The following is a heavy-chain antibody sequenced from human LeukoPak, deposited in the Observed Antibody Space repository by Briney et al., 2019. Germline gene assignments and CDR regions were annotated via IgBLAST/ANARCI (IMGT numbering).Heavy chain of an antibody. J-gene: IGHJ6*03. CDR2: IIPVLSTA. CDR1: GDTFSRYA. CDR3: AKEGYCSGGSCPGRSRYYYYYMDV. Sequence: SVKVSCKASGDTFSRYAISWVRQAPGQGLEWMGGIIPVLSTANYAQKFQDRVTITADESTSTTYMELSSLRSEDTAVYYCAKEGYCSGGSCPGRSRYYYYYMDVWGKGTTVTVSS. V-gene: IGHV1-69*13. D-gene: IGHD2-15*01.